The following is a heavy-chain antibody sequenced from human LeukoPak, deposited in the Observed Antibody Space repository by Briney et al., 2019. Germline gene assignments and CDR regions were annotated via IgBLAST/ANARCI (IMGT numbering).Heavy chain of an antibody. CDR2: ISSSSSYI. CDR1: GFTFSSYS. CDR3: ARNSFANQWLVLGY. D-gene: IGHD6-19*01. J-gene: IGHJ4*02. Sequence: GGSLRLSCAASGFTFSSYSMSWVRQAPGKGLEWVSSISSSSSYIYYADSVKGRFTISRDNAKNSLYLQMNSLRAEDTAVYYCARNSFANQWLVLGYWGQGTLVTVSS. V-gene: IGHV3-21*01.